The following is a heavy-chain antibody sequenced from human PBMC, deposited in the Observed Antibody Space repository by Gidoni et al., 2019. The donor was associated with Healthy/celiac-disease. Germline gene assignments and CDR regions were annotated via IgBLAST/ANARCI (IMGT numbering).Heavy chain of an antibody. V-gene: IGHV3-7*01. CDR1: GFTFSSYW. J-gene: IGHJ4*02. CDR3: ARDRSSSWYEDDY. D-gene: IGHD6-13*01. Sequence: EVQLVESGGGLVQPGGSLRLSCAASGFTFSSYWMSWVRQAPGKGLEWVANIKQDGSEKYYVDSVKGRFTISRDNAKNSLYLQMNSLRAEDTAVYYCARDRSSSWYEDDYWGQGTLVTVSS. CDR2: IKQDGSEK.